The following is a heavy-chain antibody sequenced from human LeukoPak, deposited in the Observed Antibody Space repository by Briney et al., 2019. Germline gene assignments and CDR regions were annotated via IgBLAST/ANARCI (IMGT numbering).Heavy chain of an antibody. CDR1: GGSFSGYY. Sequence: SETLSLTCAVYGGSFSGYYWSWIRQPPGKGLEWIGEINHSGSTNYNPSLKSRVTISVDTSKNQFSLKLSSVTAADTAVYYCARMRYSYGSPVDYWGQGTLVTVSS. D-gene: IGHD5-18*01. CDR2: INHSGST. CDR3: ARMRYSYGSPVDY. J-gene: IGHJ4*02. V-gene: IGHV4-34*01.